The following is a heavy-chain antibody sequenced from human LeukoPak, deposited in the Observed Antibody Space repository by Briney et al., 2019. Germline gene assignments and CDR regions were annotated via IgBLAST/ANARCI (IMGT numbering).Heavy chain of an antibody. D-gene: IGHD6-13*01. CDR1: GFTFSSYS. CDR2: INCSSSSK. J-gene: IGHJ3*02. Sequence: RGSLRLSCAASGFTFSSYSMNWVRQAPGKGLEWVSSINCSSSSKYYADSVKGRFTISRDNAKNSLYLQMNRLRAEDTAVYYCARDVSSSWADAFDIWGQGTMVTVSS. CDR3: ARDVSSSWADAFDI. V-gene: IGHV3-21*01.